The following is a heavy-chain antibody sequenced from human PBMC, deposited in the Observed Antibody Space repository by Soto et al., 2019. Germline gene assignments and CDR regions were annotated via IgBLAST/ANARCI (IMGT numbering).Heavy chain of an antibody. D-gene: IGHD5-12*01. J-gene: IGHJ4*02. CDR2: INGDGSDT. V-gene: IGHV3-74*01. CDR3: ARDKSGPADY. Sequence: EVQLVESGGGLVQPGGSLRLSCAASGFTFTNYWMHWVRQAPGKGLVWVSRINGDGSDTRYADSVKGRFTISRDNAKNTVYLQMNSLRDVDTAVYYCARDKSGPADYWGQGTLVTVSS. CDR1: GFTFTNYW.